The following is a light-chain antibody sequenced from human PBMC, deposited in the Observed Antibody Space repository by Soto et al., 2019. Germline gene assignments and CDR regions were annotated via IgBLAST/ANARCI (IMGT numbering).Light chain of an antibody. CDR1: QSISSY. V-gene: IGKV1-39*01. CDR2: AAS. Sequence: DIQMTQSPSSLSASVGDRVTITCRASQSISSYLNWYQQKPGKAPKLLIYAASSLQSGVPSRFSGSGSGTEFTLTISSLQSEDFAVYYCQQRSNWQTFGQGTRLEIK. CDR3: QQRSNWQT. J-gene: IGKJ5*01.